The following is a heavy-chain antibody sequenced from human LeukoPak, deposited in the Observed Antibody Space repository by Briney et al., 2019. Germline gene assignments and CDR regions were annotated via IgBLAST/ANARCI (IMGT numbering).Heavy chain of an antibody. V-gene: IGHV4-39*01. CDR3: ARQWDYYGMDV. CDR1: GGSISSSTYY. CDR2: IYYSGST. Sequence: SETLSLTCTVSGGSISSSTYYWGWIRQPPGKGLEWIGSIYYSGSTYYNPSLKSRVTISVDTSKNQFSLKLSSVTAADTAVYHCARQWDYYGMDVWGQGTTVTVSS. J-gene: IGHJ6*02.